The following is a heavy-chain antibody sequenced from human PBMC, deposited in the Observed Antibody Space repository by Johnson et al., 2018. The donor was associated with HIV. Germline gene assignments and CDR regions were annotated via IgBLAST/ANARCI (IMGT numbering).Heavy chain of an antibody. CDR3: ARGGEYSSSLYAFDI. V-gene: IGHV3-30*04. CDR1: GFTFSSYA. D-gene: IGHD6-13*01. J-gene: IGHJ3*02. CDR2: MSYDGSSK. Sequence: QEQLVESGGGVVQPGRSLRLSCAASGFTFSSYAMHWVRQAPGKGLEWVAVMSYDGSSKYYADSVTGRFTISRDNSKNTLYLQMNSLRAEDTAVYYCARGGEYSSSLYAFDIWGQGTMVTVSS.